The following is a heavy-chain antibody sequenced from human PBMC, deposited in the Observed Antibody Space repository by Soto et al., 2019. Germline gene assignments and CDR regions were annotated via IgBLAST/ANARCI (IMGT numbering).Heavy chain of an antibody. J-gene: IGHJ4*02. CDR2: IYYMGST. D-gene: IGHD3-9*01. V-gene: IGHV4-30-4*08. CDR1: GGSISTDNSY. CDR3: ARGVYDVLTALYKEPDF. Sequence: QVQLQESGPGLVKPSQTLSLTCTVSGGSISTDNSYWSWIRQTPGKGLEWIGYIYYMGSTFYSQSLKGRVVISVDTSKNNFSLRLTSVTAADTAVYYCARGVYDVLTALYKEPDFWGQGTLVTVSS.